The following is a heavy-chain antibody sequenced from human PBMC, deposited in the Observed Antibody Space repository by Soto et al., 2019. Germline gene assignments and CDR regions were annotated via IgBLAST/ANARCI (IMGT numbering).Heavy chain of an antibody. CDR1: GYNFTTFW. CDR3: ARLGFPGAIYFDS. J-gene: IGHJ4*02. Sequence: PGESLKISCKGSGYNFTTFWIGWVRQMPGKGLEWMGIIYPGDSETKYSPDFESQVTISADRSTNTAYLQWRSLRASDTAMYYCARLGFPGAIYFDSWGLGTLVTVSS. CDR2: IYPGDSET. V-gene: IGHV5-51*01.